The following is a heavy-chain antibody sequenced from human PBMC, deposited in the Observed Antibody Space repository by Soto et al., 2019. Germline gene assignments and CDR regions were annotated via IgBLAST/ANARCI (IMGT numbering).Heavy chain of an antibody. J-gene: IGHJ6*03. CDR2: INHSGST. Sequence: PSETLSLTCAVYGGSFSGYYWSWIRQPPGKGLEWIGEINHSGSTNYNPSLKSRVTISVDTSKNQFSLKLSSVTAADTAVFYCARGSEQWLVRYYYYYMDVWGKGTTVTVSS. CDR1: GGSFSGYY. D-gene: IGHD6-19*01. V-gene: IGHV4-34*01. CDR3: ARGSEQWLVRYYYYYMDV.